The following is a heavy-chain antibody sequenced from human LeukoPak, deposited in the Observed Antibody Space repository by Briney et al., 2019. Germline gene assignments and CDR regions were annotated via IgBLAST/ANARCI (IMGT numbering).Heavy chain of an antibody. CDR3: AKGFRPYMDV. J-gene: IGHJ6*03. Sequence: GGSLRLSCAASGFTFSSYGMHWVRQAPGKGLEGVAFIRYDGSNKYYADSVKGRFTISRDNSKNTLYLQMNSLRGEDTAVYYCAKGFRPYMDVWGKGTTVTISS. CDR1: GFTFSSYG. V-gene: IGHV3-30*02. CDR2: IRYDGSNK.